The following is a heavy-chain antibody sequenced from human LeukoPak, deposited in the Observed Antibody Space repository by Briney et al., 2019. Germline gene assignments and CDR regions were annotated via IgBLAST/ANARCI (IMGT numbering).Heavy chain of an antibody. CDR1: GFTFRDYW. J-gene: IGHJ4*02. CDR3: ARDSPSSSXXAYDY. V-gene: IGHV3-7*01. CDR2: IQLDGSEK. Sequence: GGSLRLSCAASGFTFRDYWMSWVRQAPGKWLEWVASIQLDGSEKYYVDSVKGRFTISRDNAENSLYLQMNSLRVEDTAVYYCARDSPSSSXXAYDYXGQGALVTVSS. D-gene: IGHD6-13*01.